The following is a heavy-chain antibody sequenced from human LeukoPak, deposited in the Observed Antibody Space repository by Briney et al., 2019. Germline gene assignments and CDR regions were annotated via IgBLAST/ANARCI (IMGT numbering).Heavy chain of an antibody. Sequence: GGFLRLSCAVSGFTFHDYAMHWVRQAPGKGLEWVSGISWNSGNKAYADSVKGRFTISRDNAKNSLYLQMNSLRAEDTAFYYCAKSSGMTWYYYGMDVWGQGTTVTVSS. V-gene: IGHV3-9*01. J-gene: IGHJ6*02. D-gene: IGHD1-26*01. CDR2: ISWNSGNK. CDR3: AKSSGMTWYYYGMDV. CDR1: GFTFHDYA.